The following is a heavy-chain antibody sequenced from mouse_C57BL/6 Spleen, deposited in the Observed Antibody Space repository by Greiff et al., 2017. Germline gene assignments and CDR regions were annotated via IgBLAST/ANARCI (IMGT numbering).Heavy chain of an antibody. CDR2: IDPADSET. D-gene: IGHD1-1*01. Sequence: VKLQQPGAELVRPGSSVKLSCKASGYTFTSYWMHWVKQRPIQGLEWIGNIDPADSETHYNQKFKDKATLTVDKSSSTAYMQLSSLTSEDSAVYYSARSLHSNGSSYVYFDYWGTGTTLTVSS. V-gene: IGHV1-52*01. CDR1: GYTFTSYW. CDR3: ARSLHSNGSSYVYFDY. J-gene: IGHJ2*01.